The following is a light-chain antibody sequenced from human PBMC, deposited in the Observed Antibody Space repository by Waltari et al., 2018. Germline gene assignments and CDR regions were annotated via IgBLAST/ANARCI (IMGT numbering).Light chain of an antibody. CDR1: SSDVGAYNY. J-gene: IGLJ2*01. CDR3: SSYTTSGTFV. Sequence: QSALTQPASVSGSPGQSITIPCTGTSSDVGAYNYVSWYQHHPGKAPKIMIYKVSNRPSGVSNRLSGSKSGNTASLTISGLQAEDEGDYYCSSYTTSGTFVFGGGTKLTVL. CDR2: KVS. V-gene: IGLV2-14*01.